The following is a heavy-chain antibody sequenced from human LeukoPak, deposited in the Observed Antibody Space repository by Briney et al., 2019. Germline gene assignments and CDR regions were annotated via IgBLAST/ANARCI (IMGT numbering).Heavy chain of an antibody. CDR2: INAGNGNT. CDR1: GYTFTSYA. V-gene: IGHV1-3*01. CDR3: ASPLGSSSWYPWSGYYGMDV. Sequence: RASVKVSCKASGYTFTSYAMHWVRQAPGQRLEWMGWINAGNGNTKYSQKFQGRVTITRDTSASTAYMELSSLRSEDTAVYYCASPLGSSSWYPWSGYYGMDVWGQGTTVTVSS. J-gene: IGHJ6*02. D-gene: IGHD6-13*01.